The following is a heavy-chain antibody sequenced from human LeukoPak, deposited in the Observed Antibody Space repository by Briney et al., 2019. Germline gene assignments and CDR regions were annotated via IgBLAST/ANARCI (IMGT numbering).Heavy chain of an antibody. CDR3: AYGSGSYYNPTAFDI. J-gene: IGHJ3*02. Sequence: GGSLRLSCAASGFTFSSYWMHWVRQAPGKGLVWVSRINSDGSSTSYADSVKGRFTISRDNSKNTLYLQMNSLRAEDTAVYYCAYGSGSYYNPTAFDIWGQGTMVTVSS. V-gene: IGHV3-74*01. CDR1: GFTFSSYW. D-gene: IGHD3-10*01. CDR2: INSDGSST.